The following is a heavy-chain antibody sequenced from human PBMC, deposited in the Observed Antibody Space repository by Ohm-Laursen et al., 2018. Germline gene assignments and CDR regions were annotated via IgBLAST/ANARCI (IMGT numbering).Heavy chain of an antibody. V-gene: IGHV1-24*01. CDR3: ATPLHYYDSSGYYR. Sequence: SVKVSCKVSGYTLTELSMHWVRQAPGKGLEWMGGFDPEDGEAIYAQKFQGRVTMTEDTSTDTAYMELSSLRSEDTAVYYCATPLHYYDSSGYYRWGQGTLVTVSS. D-gene: IGHD3-22*01. CDR1: GYTLTELS. J-gene: IGHJ5*02. CDR2: FDPEDGEA.